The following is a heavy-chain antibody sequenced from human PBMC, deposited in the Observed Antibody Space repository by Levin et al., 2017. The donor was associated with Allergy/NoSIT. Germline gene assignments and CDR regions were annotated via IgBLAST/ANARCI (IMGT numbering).Heavy chain of an antibody. CDR1: GFTFSSYA. J-gene: IGHJ6*02. CDR3: ARGMLLTGTPYYYYGMDV. D-gene: IGHD1-14*01. V-gene: IGHV3-30*04. CDR2: ISYDGSNK. Sequence: GESLKISCAASGFTFSSYAMHWVRQAPGKGLEWVAVISYDGSNKYYADSVKGRFTISRDNSKNTLYLQMNSLRAEDTAVYYCARGMLLTGTPYYYYGMDVWGQGTTVTVSS.